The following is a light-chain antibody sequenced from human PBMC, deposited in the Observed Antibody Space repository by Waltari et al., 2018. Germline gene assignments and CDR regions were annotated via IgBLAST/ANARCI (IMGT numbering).Light chain of an antibody. CDR3: QSYDRTLRVRV. Sequence: QSVLTHPSSVSGAQGQSVTIPCPGYSSQPGATTHINSYQQLPGSAPKLLIFGNTNRPAGVPDRFSGSKSGTSASLAITGLQAEDEADYYCQSYDRTLRVRVFGGGTKLTVL. CDR2: GNT. CDR1: SSQPGATTH. V-gene: IGLV1-40*01. J-gene: IGLJ3*02.